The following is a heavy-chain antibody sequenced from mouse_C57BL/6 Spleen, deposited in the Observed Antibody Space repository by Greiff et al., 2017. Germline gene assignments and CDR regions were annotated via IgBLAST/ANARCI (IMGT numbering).Heavy chain of an antibody. CDR1: GYTFTDYE. Sequence: QVQLQQSGAELVRPGASVTLSCKASGYTFTDYEMHWVKQTPVHGLEWIGAIDPETGGTAYNQKFKGKAILTADKSSSTAYMELRSLTSEDSAVYYCTRGDGSSTYWYFDVWGTGTTVTVSS. J-gene: IGHJ1*03. V-gene: IGHV1-15*01. CDR2: IDPETGGT. CDR3: TRGDGSSTYWYFDV. D-gene: IGHD1-1*01.